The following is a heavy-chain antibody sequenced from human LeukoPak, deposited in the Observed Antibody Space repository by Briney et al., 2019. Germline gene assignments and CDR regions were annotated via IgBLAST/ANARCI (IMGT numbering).Heavy chain of an antibody. D-gene: IGHD2-15*01. V-gene: IGHV4-59*01. J-gene: IGHJ4*02. CDR2: IYYSGST. CDR1: GDPISRYH. Sequence: SETLSLTCTVSGDPISRYHWSWLRHPPRKALEGIGYIYYSGSTNYNPSLKSRVTISVDTSKNQFSLKLSSVTAADAAVYYCARDPGYCSGGSCYFDYWGQGTLVTVSS. CDR3: ARDPGYCSGGSCYFDY.